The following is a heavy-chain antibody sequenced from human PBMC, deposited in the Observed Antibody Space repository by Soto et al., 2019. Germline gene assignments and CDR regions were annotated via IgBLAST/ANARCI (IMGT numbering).Heavy chain of an antibody. Sequence: QVQLQESGPGLVKPSETLSLTCTVSGGSISGYYWSWIRQPPGKGLEWIGYIYYSGSTNYNPSLKRRVTMSVDTSNDQFSLRLSSATAADTAVYFCARDADYGLISWGQGALVTVSS. CDR1: GGSISGYY. V-gene: IGHV4-59*01. CDR2: IYYSGST. J-gene: IGHJ5*02. D-gene: IGHD4-17*01. CDR3: ARDADYGLIS.